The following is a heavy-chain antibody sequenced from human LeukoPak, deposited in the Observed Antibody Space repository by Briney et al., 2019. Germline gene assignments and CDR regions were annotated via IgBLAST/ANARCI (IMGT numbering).Heavy chain of an antibody. CDR3: ARPETAAIDAFDI. CDR2: INPSGGST. CDR1: GYTFNSYY. J-gene: IGHJ3*02. Sequence: ASVKGSCKASGYTFNSYYMHWVRQAPGQGLEWMGIINPSGGSTSYAQKFQGRVTMTRDTSTSTVYMELSSLRSEDTAVYYCARPETAAIDAFDIWGQGTMDTVSS. V-gene: IGHV1-46*02. D-gene: IGHD6-25*01.